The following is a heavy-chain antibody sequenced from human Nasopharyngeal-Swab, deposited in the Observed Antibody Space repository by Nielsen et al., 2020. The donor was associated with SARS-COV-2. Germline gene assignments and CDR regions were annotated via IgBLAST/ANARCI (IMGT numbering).Heavy chain of an antibody. V-gene: IGHV4-34*01. CDR1: GGSFSGYY. Sequence: SETLSLTCAVYGGSFSGYYWSWIRQPPGKGLEWIGEINHSGSTNYNPSLKSRVTISVDKSKNQFSLKLSSVTAADTAVDYCARVRPMIYTSGSNFDYWGQGTLVTVSS. D-gene: IGHD6-19*01. J-gene: IGHJ4*02. CDR3: ARVRPMIYTSGSNFDY. CDR2: INHSGST.